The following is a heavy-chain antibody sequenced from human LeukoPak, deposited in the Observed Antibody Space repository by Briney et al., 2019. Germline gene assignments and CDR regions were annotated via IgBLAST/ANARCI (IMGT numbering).Heavy chain of an antibody. V-gene: IGHV3-15*01. CDR1: GFTFSNAW. D-gene: IGHD3-10*01. Sequence: GGSLRLSCAASGFTFSNAWMSWVRQAPGKGLEWVGRIKSKTDGGTTDYAAPVKGRFTISRDDSKNTLYLQMNSLKTEDTAVYYCTTGLRLDYGSWRSHAFDIWGQGTMVTVSS. J-gene: IGHJ3*02. CDR2: IKSKTDGGTT. CDR3: TTGLRLDYGSWRSHAFDI.